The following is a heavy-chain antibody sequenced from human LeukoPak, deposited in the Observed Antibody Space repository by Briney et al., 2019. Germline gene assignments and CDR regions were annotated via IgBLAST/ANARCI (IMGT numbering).Heavy chain of an antibody. CDR2: INHSGST. CDR3: ARGARITMVRGVNKYNWFDP. CDR1: GGSFSGYY. J-gene: IGHJ5*02. V-gene: IGHV4-34*01. D-gene: IGHD3-10*01. Sequence: SETLSLTCAVYGGSFSGYYWSWIRQPPGKGLEWIGEINHSGSTNYNPSLKSRVTISVDTSKNQFSLKLSSVTAADTVVYYCARGARITMVRGVNKYNWFDPWGQGTLVTVSS.